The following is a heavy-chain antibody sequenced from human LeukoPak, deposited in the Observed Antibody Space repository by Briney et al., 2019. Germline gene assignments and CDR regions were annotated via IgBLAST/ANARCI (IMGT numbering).Heavy chain of an antibody. Sequence: GASVTVSCKASGYTFTSYDINWVRQATGQGLEWMGWMNPNSGNTGYAQKFQGRVTMTRNTSISTAYMELSSLRSEDTAVYYCARGGITMVRGAPKQFDPWGQGTLVTVSS. CDR1: GYTFTSYD. D-gene: IGHD3-10*01. J-gene: IGHJ5*02. V-gene: IGHV1-8*01. CDR2: MNPNSGNT. CDR3: ARGGITMVRGAPKQFDP.